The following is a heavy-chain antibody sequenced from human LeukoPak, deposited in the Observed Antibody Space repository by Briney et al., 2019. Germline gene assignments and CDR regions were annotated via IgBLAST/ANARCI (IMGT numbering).Heavy chain of an antibody. CDR2: INPDGSEK. J-gene: IGHJ3*02. CDR1: GFRFGSDW. CDR3: ARYYDPTVGDAFDI. D-gene: IGHD3-22*01. V-gene: IGHV3-7*01. Sequence: PGESLRLSCAASGFRFGSDWMTWVRQAPGKGLEWVANINPDGSEKYYVDSVKGRFTISRDNGKNSLYLQLNSLRVEDTAVYYCARYYDPTVGDAFDIWGQGTMVTVSS.